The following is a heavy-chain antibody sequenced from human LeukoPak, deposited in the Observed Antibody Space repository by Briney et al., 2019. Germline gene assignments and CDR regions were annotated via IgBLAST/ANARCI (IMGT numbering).Heavy chain of an antibody. CDR3: ARGDYGLYFFDS. J-gene: IGHJ4*02. V-gene: IGHV4-31*03. Sequence: SQTLSLTCTVSGGSISRGGYYWNWIRQHPGEGLEWIGYFYYSRTTSYNPSLKSRATISVDTSNNQFSLKLSSVTAADTAVYYCARGDYGLYFFDSWGRGTLVTVSS. D-gene: IGHD4-17*01. CDR2: FYYSRTT. CDR1: GGSISRGGYY.